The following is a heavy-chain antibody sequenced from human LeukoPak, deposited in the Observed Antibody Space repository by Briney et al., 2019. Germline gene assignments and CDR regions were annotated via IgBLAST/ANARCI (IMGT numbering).Heavy chain of an antibody. CDR2: TYYRSKWYN. Sequence: SQTLSLTCAISGDIVSSNSAAWNWFRQSPSRGLESLVRTYYRSKWYNDYAVSVESRINISPDTSKNQLSLQLNSMTPEDTAVYYCVRGASFYYGSGSYYQQFDRWGQGTLVTVSS. J-gene: IGHJ4*02. V-gene: IGHV6-1*01. CDR1: GDIVSSNSAA. D-gene: IGHD3-10*01. CDR3: VRGASFYYGSGSYYQQFDR.